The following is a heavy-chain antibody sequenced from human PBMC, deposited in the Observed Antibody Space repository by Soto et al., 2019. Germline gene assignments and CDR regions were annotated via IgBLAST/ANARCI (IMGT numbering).Heavy chain of an antibody. J-gene: IGHJ3*01. Sequence: GGSLRLSCAASGFTFSTYAMSWVRQAPGKGLDWVSAIRGSGDTTYYADSVKGRFTISRDNSKNTLYLQMNSLRAEDTAIYYCAKDRPSGGYYYVEAFDVWGQGTMVTV. CDR3: AKDRPSGGYYYVEAFDV. D-gene: IGHD3-22*01. V-gene: IGHV3-23*01. CDR1: GFTFSTYA. CDR2: IRGSGDTT.